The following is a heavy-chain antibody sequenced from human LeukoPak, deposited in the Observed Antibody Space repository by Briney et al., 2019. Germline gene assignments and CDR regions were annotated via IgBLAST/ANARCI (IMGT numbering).Heavy chain of an antibody. CDR2: IIPIFGTA. V-gene: IGHV1-69*01. D-gene: IGHD6-13*01. J-gene: IGHJ4*02. Sequence: GASVKVSCKASGGTFSSYAISWVRQAPGQGLEWMGGIIPIFGTANYAQKFQGRVTITADESTSTAYMELSSLRSEDTAVYYCASSRVYSSSWPDYWGQGTLVTVSS. CDR3: ASSRVYSSSWPDY. CDR1: GGTFSSYA.